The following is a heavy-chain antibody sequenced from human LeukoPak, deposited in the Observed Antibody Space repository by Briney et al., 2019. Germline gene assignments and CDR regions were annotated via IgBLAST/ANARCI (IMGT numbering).Heavy chain of an antibody. CDR1: GFTFSSYA. Sequence: GASLRLSCAASGFTFSSYAMSWVRQAPGKGLEWVSAISGSGGSTYYADSMKGRFTISRDNSKNTLYLQMNSLRAKDTAVYYCAHSRSRLPGWADYWGQGTLVTVSS. CDR3: AHSRSRLPGWADY. J-gene: IGHJ4*02. CDR2: ISGSGGST. V-gene: IGHV3-23*01. D-gene: IGHD2-21*01.